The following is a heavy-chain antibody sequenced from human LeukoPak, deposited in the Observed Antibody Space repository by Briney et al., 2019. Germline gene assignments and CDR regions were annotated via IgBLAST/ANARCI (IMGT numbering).Heavy chain of an antibody. CDR2: IKYDGSEQ. V-gene: IGHV3-7*03. Sequence: EPGGSLRLSCTSSGFIFSSHWMNWVRQAPGKGPEWVANIKYDGSEQYYVDFVKGRFSISRDNTKNLLYLQMNSLRVEDTAVYYCARDYGWSFANWGQGTLVTVSS. D-gene: IGHD3-10*01. CDR3: ARDYGWSFAN. J-gene: IGHJ4*02. CDR1: GFIFSSHW.